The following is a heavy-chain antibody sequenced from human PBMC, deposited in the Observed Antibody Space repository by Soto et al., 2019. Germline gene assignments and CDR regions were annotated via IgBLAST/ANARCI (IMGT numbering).Heavy chain of an antibody. J-gene: IGHJ4*02. D-gene: IGHD2-15*01. CDR3: AKDLIYCSGGSCRDY. CDR2: ISYDGSNK. Sequence: GGSLRLSCAASGFTFSSYAMHWVRQAPGKGLEWVAVISYDGSNKYYADSVKGRFTISRDNSKNTLYLQMNSLRAEDTAVYYCAKDLIYCSGGSCRDYWGQGTLVTVSS. CDR1: GFTFSSYA. V-gene: IGHV3-30*04.